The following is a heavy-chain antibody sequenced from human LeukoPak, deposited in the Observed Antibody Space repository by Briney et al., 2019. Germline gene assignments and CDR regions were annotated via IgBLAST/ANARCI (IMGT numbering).Heavy chain of an antibody. CDR2: ISAYNGNT. J-gene: IGHJ6*03. Sequence: GASVKVPCKASGYTLTSFGISWVRQAPGQGLEWMGWISAYNGNTNYAQKLQGRVTMTTDTSTSTAYMELRSLRSDDTAVYYCARDFDHFYMDVWGKGTTVTVSS. CDR3: ARDFDHFYMDV. V-gene: IGHV1-18*01. CDR1: GYTLTSFG.